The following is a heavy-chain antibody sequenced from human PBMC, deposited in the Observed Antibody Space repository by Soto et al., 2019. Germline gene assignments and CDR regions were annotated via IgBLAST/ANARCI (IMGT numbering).Heavy chain of an antibody. CDR1: GFTFGDYA. V-gene: IGHV3-49*03. Sequence: GGSLRLSCTASGFTFGDYAMSWFRQAPGKGLEWVGFIRSKAYGGTTEYAASVKGRFTISRDDSKSIAYLQMNSLKTEDTAVYYCTREAPPSTVTTFGGVELFAFDIWGQGTMVTVAS. J-gene: IGHJ3*02. CDR2: IRSKAYGGTT. D-gene: IGHD3-16*01. CDR3: TREAPPSTVTTFGGVELFAFDI.